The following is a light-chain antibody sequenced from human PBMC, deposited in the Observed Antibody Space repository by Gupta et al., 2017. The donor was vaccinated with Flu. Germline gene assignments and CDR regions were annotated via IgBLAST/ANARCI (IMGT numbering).Light chain of an antibody. Sequence: DIQMSQSPSTPSASVGDRVTITCRASQSISNWLAWYQQKPGKAPKVLIYKASNLESGVPSRFSGSGSVTEFSLTISSLQSDDFATYYCQQYNGTFGQGTKVEIK. J-gene: IGKJ1*01. CDR1: QSISNW. CDR3: QQYNGT. CDR2: KAS. V-gene: IGKV1-5*03.